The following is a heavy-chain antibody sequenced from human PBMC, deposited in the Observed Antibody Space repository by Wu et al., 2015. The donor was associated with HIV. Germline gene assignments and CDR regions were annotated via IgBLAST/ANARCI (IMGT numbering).Heavy chain of an antibody. D-gene: IGHD3-22*01. CDR3: ARWGYDSSGYYPTGYYYYYYMDV. CDR1: GYTFTGYY. J-gene: IGHJ6*03. CDR2: INPNSGGT. Sequence: QVQLVQSGAEVKKPGASVKASCKASGYTFTGYYMHWVRRAPGQGLEWMGWINPNSGGTNYAQKFQGRVTMTRDTSISTAYMELSRLRSDDTAVYYCARWGYDSSGYYPTGYYYYYYMDVWGKGTNGSPSP. V-gene: IGHV1-2*02.